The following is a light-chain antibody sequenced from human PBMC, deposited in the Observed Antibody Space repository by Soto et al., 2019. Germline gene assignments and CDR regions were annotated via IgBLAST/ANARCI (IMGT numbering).Light chain of an antibody. CDR1: SRDVGGYNY. CDR3: SSYTSGSTYV. V-gene: IGLV2-14*01. CDR2: EVS. J-gene: IGLJ1*01. Sequence: QSALTQPASVSVSPGQSITISCTGTSRDVGGYNYASWYQQHPGKAPKLIIYEVSNRASEISNRFSGSKSGNTASLTISGLQAEDEADYYCSSYTSGSTYVFGTGTKLTVL.